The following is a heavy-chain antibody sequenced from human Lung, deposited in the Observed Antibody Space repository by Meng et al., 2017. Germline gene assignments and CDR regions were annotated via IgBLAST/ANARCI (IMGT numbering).Heavy chain of an antibody. J-gene: IGHJ4*02. V-gene: IGHV4-34*01. CDR3: VRGVPGTVADY. CDR1: GGSLNNYF. Sequence: QVQVQQWGAGLLKPLEPLSLTCAVYGGSLNNYFWSWIRQPPGKGLEWIGEIKSGVYTNYNPSLKSRVTISVDTSKNQVSLKLISVTAADTALYYCVRGVPGTVADYWGQGTLVTVSS. D-gene: IGHD1-1*01. CDR2: IKSGVYT.